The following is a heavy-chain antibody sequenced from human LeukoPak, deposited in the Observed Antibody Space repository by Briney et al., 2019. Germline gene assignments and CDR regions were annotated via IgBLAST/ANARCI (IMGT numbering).Heavy chain of an antibody. V-gene: IGHV4-59*01. CDR3: ARDGGSSWSHQYGLDV. D-gene: IGHD6-13*01. J-gene: IGHJ6*02. CDR1: GGSINSYY. Sequence: SETLSLTCTVSGGSINSYYWSWIRQPPGKGLEWIGYVYYNGNINSNPSFKSRVTISVDTSKNQFSLKLSSVTAADTAVYYCARDGGSSWSHQYGLDVWGQGTTVTVSS. CDR2: VYYNGNI.